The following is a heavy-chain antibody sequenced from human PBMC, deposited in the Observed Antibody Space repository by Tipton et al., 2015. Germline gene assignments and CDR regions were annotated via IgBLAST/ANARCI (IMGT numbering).Heavy chain of an antibody. D-gene: IGHD1-26*01. V-gene: IGHV3-9*01. Sequence: SLRLSCAASGFTFDDYAMHWVRQAPGKGLEWVSGISWNSGSIGYADSVKGRFTISRDNAKNSLYLQMNSLRAEDTALYYCAKDIAFQGGAPPVYYYDMHVWGQAPTVSVSS. CDR3: AKDIAFQGGAPPVYYYDMHV. CDR2: ISWNSGSI. CDR1: GFTFDDYA. J-gene: IGHJ6*02.